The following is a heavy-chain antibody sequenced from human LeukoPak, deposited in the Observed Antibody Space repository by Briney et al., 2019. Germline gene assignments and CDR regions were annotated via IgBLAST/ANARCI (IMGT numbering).Heavy chain of an antibody. J-gene: IGHJ6*02. D-gene: IGHD2-15*01. CDR1: GGSFSGYY. CDR3: ARDLGYCSGGSCYYYYYGMDV. CDR2: IYTSGST. V-gene: IGHV4-59*10. Sequence: SETLSLTCAVYGGSFSGYYWSWIRQPPGKGLEWIGRIYTSGSTNYNPSLKSRVTMSVDTSKNQFSLKLSSVTAADTAVYYCARDLGYCSGGSCYYYYYGMDVWGQGTTVTVSS.